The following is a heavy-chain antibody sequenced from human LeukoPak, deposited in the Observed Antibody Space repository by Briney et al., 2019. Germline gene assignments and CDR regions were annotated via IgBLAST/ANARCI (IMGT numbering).Heavy chain of an antibody. D-gene: IGHD6-19*01. J-gene: IGHJ4*02. V-gene: IGHV4-59*08. Sequence: PSETLSLTCTVSGGSISSYYWSWIRQPPGKGLEWIGTIYNTGSTNYNQSLKSRLTISLDTSKNQFSLKLSSVTAADTAVYFCARVNSAYSSAWYHDYWGQGTLVTVS. CDR3: ARVNSAYSSAWYHDY. CDR2: IYNTGST. CDR1: GGSISSYY.